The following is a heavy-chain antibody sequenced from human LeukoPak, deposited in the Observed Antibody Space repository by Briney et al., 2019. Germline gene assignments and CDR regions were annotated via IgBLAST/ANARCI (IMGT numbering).Heavy chain of an antibody. D-gene: IGHD3-9*01. CDR3: ARPRLTGYYDAFDI. Sequence: ASVKVSCKASGYTFTGYYMHWVRQAPGQGLEWMGWINPNSGGTNYAQKLQGRVTMTRDMSISTAYMELSRLRSDDTAVYYCARPRLTGYYDAFDIWGQGTMVTVSS. CDR1: GYTFTGYY. CDR2: INPNSGGT. V-gene: IGHV1-2*02. J-gene: IGHJ3*02.